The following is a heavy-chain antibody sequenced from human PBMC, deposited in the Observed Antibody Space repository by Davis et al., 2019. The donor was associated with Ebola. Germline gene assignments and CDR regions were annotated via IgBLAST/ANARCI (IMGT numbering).Heavy chain of an antibody. Sequence: GESLKISCAASGFTFSSYAMSWVRQAPGKGLEWVSAISGSGGSTYYADSVKGRFTISRDNSKNTLYLQMNSLRAEDTAVYYCARSTYGSGSQTDYWGQGTLVTVSS. CDR1: GFTFSSYA. CDR2: ISGSGGST. V-gene: IGHV3-23*01. CDR3: ARSTYGSGSQTDY. D-gene: IGHD3-10*01. J-gene: IGHJ4*02.